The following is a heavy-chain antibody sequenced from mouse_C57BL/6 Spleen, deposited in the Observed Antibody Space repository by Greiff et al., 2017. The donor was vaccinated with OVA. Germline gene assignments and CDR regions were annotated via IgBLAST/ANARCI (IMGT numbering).Heavy chain of an antibody. J-gene: IGHJ2*01. CDR2: IDPSDSYT. V-gene: IGHV1-50*01. CDR3: ARRGSEGYFDY. CDR1: GYTFTSYW. Sequence: QVQLQQSGAELVKPGASVKLSCKASGYTFTSYWMQWVKQRPGQGLEWIGEIDPSDSYTNYNQKFKGKATLTVDTSSSTAYMQLSSLTSEDSAVYYCARRGSEGYFDYWGQGTTLTVSS.